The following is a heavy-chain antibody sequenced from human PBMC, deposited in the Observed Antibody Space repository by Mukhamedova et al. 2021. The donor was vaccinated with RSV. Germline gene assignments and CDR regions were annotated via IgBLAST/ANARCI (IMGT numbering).Heavy chain of an antibody. V-gene: IGHV3-30-3*01. D-gene: IGHD4-11*01. Sequence: VRQAPGKGLEWVAVISYDGSNKYYADSVKGRFTISRDNSKNTLYLQMNSLRAEDTAVYYCARGGGLHVDWFDPWGQGTLVTVSS. CDR2: ISYDGSNK. J-gene: IGHJ5*02. CDR3: ARGGGLHVDWFDP.